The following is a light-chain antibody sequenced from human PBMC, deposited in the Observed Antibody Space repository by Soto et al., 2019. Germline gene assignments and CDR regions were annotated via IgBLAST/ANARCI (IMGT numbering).Light chain of an antibody. CDR1: QTISDF. CDR3: QQYNSYSWT. Sequence: DIQMTQSPSTLSASLGDRVTITCRASQTISDFLAWYQHKPGEAPKLLIAEASRLESGVPSRFSGGGSGTEFTLTISSLQPDDFATYYCQQYNSYSWTFGQGTKVDIK. J-gene: IGKJ1*01. CDR2: EAS. V-gene: IGKV1-5*01.